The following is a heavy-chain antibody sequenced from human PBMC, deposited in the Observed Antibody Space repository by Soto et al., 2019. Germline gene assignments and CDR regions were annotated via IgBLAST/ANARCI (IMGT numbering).Heavy chain of an antibody. CDR1: GYTLTELS. CDR3: AAWVPDCSSTSCRLFDY. Sequence: GASVKVSCKVSGYTLTELSMHWVRQAPGKGLEWMGGFDSEDGETIYAQKFKGRVTMTEDTSTDTAYMELSSLRSEDTAVYYCAAWVPDCSSTSCRLFDYWGQGTLVTVSS. D-gene: IGHD2-2*01. J-gene: IGHJ4*02. V-gene: IGHV1-24*01. CDR2: FDSEDGET.